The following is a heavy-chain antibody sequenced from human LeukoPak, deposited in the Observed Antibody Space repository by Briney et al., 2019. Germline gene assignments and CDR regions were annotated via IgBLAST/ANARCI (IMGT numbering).Heavy chain of an antibody. CDR3: ARLASSSWFTSHYYYMDV. Sequence: SETLSLTCTVSGGSISSYYWSWIRQPPGKGLEWIGHIYTSGSTNYNPSLKSRVTISVDTSKNQFSLKLSSVTAADTAVYYCARLASSSWFTSHYYYMDVWGKGTTVTVSS. CDR1: GGSISSYY. J-gene: IGHJ6*03. CDR2: IYTSGST. D-gene: IGHD6-13*01. V-gene: IGHV4-4*09.